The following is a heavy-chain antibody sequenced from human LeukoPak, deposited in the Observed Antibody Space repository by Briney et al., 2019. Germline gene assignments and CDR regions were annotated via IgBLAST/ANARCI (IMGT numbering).Heavy chain of an antibody. Sequence: ASVKVSCKASGYTFTSYDINWVRQATGQGLEWMGWMNPNSGNTGYAQKFQGTVTITRNTSISTAYMELSSLRSEDTAVYYCARGYYKAVAGTGFDYWGQGTLVTVSS. CDR3: ARGYYKAVAGTGFDY. V-gene: IGHV1-8*03. CDR1: GYTFTSYD. CDR2: MNPNSGNT. J-gene: IGHJ4*02. D-gene: IGHD6-19*01.